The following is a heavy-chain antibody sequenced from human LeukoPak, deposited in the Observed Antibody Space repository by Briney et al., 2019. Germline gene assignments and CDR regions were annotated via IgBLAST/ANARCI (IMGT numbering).Heavy chain of an antibody. D-gene: IGHD1-1*01. CDR1: GYTFTSYY. J-gene: IGHJ3*02. CDR2: INPSGGST. CDR3: ARDLGVATGTFRLVAFDI. Sequence: ASVKVSCKASGYTFTSYYMHWVRQAPGQGLEWMGIINPSGGSTSYAQKFQGRVTMTRDMSTSTVYMELSSLRSEDTAVYYCARDLGVATGTFRLVAFDIWGQGTTVTVSS. V-gene: IGHV1-46*01.